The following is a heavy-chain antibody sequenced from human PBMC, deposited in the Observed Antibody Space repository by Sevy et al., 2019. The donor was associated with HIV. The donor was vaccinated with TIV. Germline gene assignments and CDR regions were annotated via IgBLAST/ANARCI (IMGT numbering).Heavy chain of an antibody. CDR2: LSGSGGRT. D-gene: IGHD2-2*01. Sequence: GGSLRLSCAASGFTFISYAMSWVRRAPVKGLEWVSALSGSGGRTYYADSVKGRFTISRDNSKNTLYLQMNSLRAEDTAVYHCAKDQGYCSSTSCYSDYWGQGTLVTVSS. CDR1: GFTFISYA. J-gene: IGHJ4*02. V-gene: IGHV3-23*01. CDR3: AKDQGYCSSTSCYSDY.